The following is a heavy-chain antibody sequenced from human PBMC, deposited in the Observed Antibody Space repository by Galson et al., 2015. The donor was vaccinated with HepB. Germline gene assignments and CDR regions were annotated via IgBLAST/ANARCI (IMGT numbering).Heavy chain of an antibody. V-gene: IGHV3-33*01. CDR1: GFIFSNYH. Sequence: SLRLSCAASGFIFSNYHIHWVRQAPGKGLEWVALVWFDGSGKEYADSVKGRFTIPRDNTKNTVYLQMNSLRAEDTAVFYCTREKSGDAFDIWGQGTMVTVSS. J-gene: IGHJ3*02. CDR2: VWFDGSGK. D-gene: IGHD7-27*01. CDR3: TREKSGDAFDI.